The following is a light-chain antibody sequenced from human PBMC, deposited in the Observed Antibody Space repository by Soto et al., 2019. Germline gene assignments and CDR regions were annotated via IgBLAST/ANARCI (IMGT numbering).Light chain of an antibody. Sequence: DIQMTQSPSTLSAFIGDRVSITCRANESASTWLAWYQQKPGKAPKLLIYKASNLQSGVPSRFSGSRSGTEVTLTISSLQPDDFATYYCQQYNAYSRTFGQGTKVDI. J-gene: IGKJ1*01. V-gene: IGKV1-5*03. CDR2: KAS. CDR1: ESASTW. CDR3: QQYNAYSRT.